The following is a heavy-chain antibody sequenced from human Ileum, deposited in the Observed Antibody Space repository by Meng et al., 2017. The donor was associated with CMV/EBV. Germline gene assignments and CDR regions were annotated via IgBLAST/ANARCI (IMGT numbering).Heavy chain of an antibody. D-gene: IGHD2-2*01. CDR2: ISSSGSTI. V-gene: IGHV3-11*01. Sequence: GESLKISCAASGFTFSDYYMSWIRQAPGKGLEWVSYISSSGSTIFYADSVKGRFTISRDNAKKSLYLQMNSLRAEDTAVYYCARGRPLVPAAPGYAFDIWGQGTMVTVSS. J-gene: IGHJ3*02. CDR3: ARGRPLVPAAPGYAFDI. CDR1: GFTFSDYY.